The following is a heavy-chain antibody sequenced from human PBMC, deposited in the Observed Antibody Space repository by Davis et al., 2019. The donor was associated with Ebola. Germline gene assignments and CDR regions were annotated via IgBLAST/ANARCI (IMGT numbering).Heavy chain of an antibody. CDR3: ARAPVVVTADGLYYYYGMDV. D-gene: IGHD2-21*02. CDR1: GGSISSSNW. Sequence: MPSETLSLTCAVSGGSISSSNWWSWVRQPPGKGLEWIGEIYHSGSTNYNPSLKSRVTISVDKSKNQFSLKLSSVTAADTAVYYCARAPVVVTADGLYYYYGMDVWGQGTTVTVSS. V-gene: IGHV4-4*02. CDR2: IYHSGST. J-gene: IGHJ6*02.